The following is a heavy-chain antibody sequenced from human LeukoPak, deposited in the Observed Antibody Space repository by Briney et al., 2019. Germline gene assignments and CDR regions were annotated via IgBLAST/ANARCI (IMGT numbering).Heavy chain of an antibody. CDR1: GGSISSYY. V-gene: IGHV4-59*01. Sequence: LETLSLTCTVSGGSISSYYWSWIRQPPGKGLEWIGYIYYGGSTNYNPSLKSRVTISVDTSKNQFSLKLSSVTAADTAVYYCARASVWGSYRYSHFYFQHWGQGTLVTVSS. J-gene: IGHJ1*01. CDR3: ARASVWGSYRYSHFYFQH. CDR2: IYYGGST. D-gene: IGHD3-16*02.